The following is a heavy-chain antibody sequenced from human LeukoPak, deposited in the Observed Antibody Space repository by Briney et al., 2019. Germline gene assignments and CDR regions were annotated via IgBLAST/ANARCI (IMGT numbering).Heavy chain of an antibody. CDR1: GGTFSSYA. J-gene: IGHJ4*02. D-gene: IGHD3-3*01. CDR2: IIPIFGTA. CDR3: ARDTIFGVLPPDY. Sequence: SVKVSCKASGGTFSSYAISWVRQAPGQGLEWMRGIIPIFGTANYAQKLQGRVTMTTDTSTSTAYMELRSLRSDDTAVYYCARDTIFGVLPPDYWGQGTLVTVSS. V-gene: IGHV1-69*05.